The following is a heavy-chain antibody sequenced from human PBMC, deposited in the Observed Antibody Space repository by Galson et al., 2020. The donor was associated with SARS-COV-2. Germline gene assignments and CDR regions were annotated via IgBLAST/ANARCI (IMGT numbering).Heavy chain of an antibody. Sequence: SETLSLTCTVSGGSISNSDNFWGWLRQPPGKGLEWIGSMSFSGGPFYNPSLKSRVTISVDTSKNQFSLKVSSVTAADTAVYYCVRDNARRGGYRYGSGSNWFDPWGQGTLVTVSS. V-gene: IGHV4-39*07. J-gene: IGHJ5*02. CDR2: MSFSGGP. CDR3: VRDNARRGGYRYGSGSNWFDP. D-gene: IGHD5-18*01. CDR1: GGSISNSDNF.